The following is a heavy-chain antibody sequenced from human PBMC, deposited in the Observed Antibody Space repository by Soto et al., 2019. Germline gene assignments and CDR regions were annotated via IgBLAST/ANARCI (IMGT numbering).Heavy chain of an antibody. J-gene: IGHJ5*02. V-gene: IGHV1-3*01. Sequence: ASVKVSCKASGYTFTRYTVNWVRQAPGQRLEWMGWINPDNDNTKSSQKFQDRVIITRDTSASTAYMDLSSLRSEDTAVYYCARGIATGQLDPWGQGTLVTVSS. CDR1: GYTFTRYT. CDR2: INPDNDNT. CDR3: ARGIATGQLDP. D-gene: IGHD2-15*01.